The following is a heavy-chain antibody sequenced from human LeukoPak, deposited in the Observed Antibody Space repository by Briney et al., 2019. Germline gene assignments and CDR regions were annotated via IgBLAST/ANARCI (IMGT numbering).Heavy chain of an antibody. V-gene: IGHV1-18*01. J-gene: IGHJ4*02. Sequence: VSVKVSCKASGYSFTSYGFSWVRQAPGQGLEWMGWISAYNGNRNLAQKFQDRVTMTTDTSTSTAYMELRGLRSDDTAVYYCARDYLQRYFDYWGQGTPVTVSS. D-gene: IGHD4-11*01. CDR3: ARDYLQRYFDY. CDR2: ISAYNGNR. CDR1: GYSFTSYG.